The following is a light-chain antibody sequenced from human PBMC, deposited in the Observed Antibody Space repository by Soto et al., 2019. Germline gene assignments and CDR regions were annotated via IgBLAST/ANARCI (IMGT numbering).Light chain of an antibody. V-gene: IGKV3-15*01. CDR1: QSINTN. CDR3: QQYEKWRT. Sequence: EIVMTQSPATLSVSPGEGATLSCRASQSINTNLAWYQQKPGQAPRLLIYDASTRATGLPARISGSGSGTEFTLTISSLQSEDFAVYYGQQYEKWRTFGQGTKVEIK. J-gene: IGKJ1*01. CDR2: DAS.